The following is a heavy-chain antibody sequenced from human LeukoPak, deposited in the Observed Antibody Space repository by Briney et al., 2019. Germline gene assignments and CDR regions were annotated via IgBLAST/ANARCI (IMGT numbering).Heavy chain of an antibody. CDR1: GFTFDDYA. J-gene: IGHJ5*02. Sequence: LRLSCAASGFTFDDYAMHWVRQSPGKGLEWIGYIYDSGSTNYNPSLKSRVTISVDTSKHQFSLNLRSATAADTAVYYCAASGTYSNWFDPWGQGTLVIVSS. V-gene: IGHV4-59*01. CDR2: IYDSGST. CDR3: AASGTYSNWFDP. D-gene: IGHD1-26*01.